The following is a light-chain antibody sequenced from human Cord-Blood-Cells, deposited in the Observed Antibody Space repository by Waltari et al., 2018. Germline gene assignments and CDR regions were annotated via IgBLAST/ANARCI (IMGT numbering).Light chain of an antibody. CDR1: QSVSSN. CDR3: QQYNNWPPIT. Sequence: EIVMTQSPATMSASPGARATLSCRASQSVSSNLAWYQQKPGKAPRLLTYGASTMATGIPARFSGSGSGTEFTLTISSLQSEDFAVYYCQQYNNWPPITFGQGRRLEIK. J-gene: IGKJ5*01. CDR2: GAS. V-gene: IGKV3-15*01.